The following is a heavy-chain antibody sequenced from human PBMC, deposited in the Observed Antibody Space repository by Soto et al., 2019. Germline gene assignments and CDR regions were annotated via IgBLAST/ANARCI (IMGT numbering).Heavy chain of an antibody. D-gene: IGHD2-15*01. CDR1: GFTFSSYA. CDR3: AKDRAPFPYCSGGSCPSH. Sequence: GGSLRLSCAASGFTFSSYAMSWVRQAPGKGLEWVSAISGSGGSTYYADSVKGRFTISRDNSKNTLYLQMNSLRAEDTAVYYCAKDRAPFPYCSGGSCPSHWGQGTLVTVSS. V-gene: IGHV3-23*01. J-gene: IGHJ4*02. CDR2: ISGSGGST.